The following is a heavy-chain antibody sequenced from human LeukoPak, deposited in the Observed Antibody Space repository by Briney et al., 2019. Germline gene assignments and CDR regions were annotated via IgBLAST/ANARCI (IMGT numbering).Heavy chain of an antibody. CDR2: INQDRSAQ. CDR1: GFTFSHYY. CDR3: ARALVTTDNWFDP. Sequence: GGSLRLSCAASGFTFSHYYMTWVRQAPGKGLEWVANINQDRSAQYYVDSVKGRFTISRDNAKKSLYLQMNSLRAEDTAVYYCARALVTTDNWFDPWGQGTLVTVSS. J-gene: IGHJ5*02. D-gene: IGHD3-3*01. V-gene: IGHV3-7*03.